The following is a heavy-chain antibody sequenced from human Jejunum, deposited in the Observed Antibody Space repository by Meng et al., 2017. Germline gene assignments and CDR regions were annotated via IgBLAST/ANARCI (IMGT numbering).Heavy chain of an antibody. D-gene: IGHD4/OR15-4a*01. V-gene: IGHV4-31*03. Sequence: GPGLLQLSQALCITCSVAGLSLSCGGYFWSLIRQLTGKGLEWIGYIYYTVRAYYNTSRKSRVAISVDTCKNLFSLKVTSVTAAETAIYYCAKVLTTDSNRQTEYFHHWGQGTLVTVSS. CDR2: IYYTVRA. CDR3: AKVLTTDSNRQTEYFHH. J-gene: IGHJ1*01. CDR1: GLSLSCGGYF.